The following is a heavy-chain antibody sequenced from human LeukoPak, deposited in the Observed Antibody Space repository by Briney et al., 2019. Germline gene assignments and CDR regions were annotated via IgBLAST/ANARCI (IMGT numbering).Heavy chain of an antibody. J-gene: IGHJ2*01. Sequence: GGSLRLSCAASGFSFSMYSMHWVRQAPGKGLEYVSAIDPNGGNTYYANSVKGRFTVSRDNSRNTLYLQMGSLTAEDMAVYYCARVEGYGYYGLWGRGTLLTVSS. CDR1: GFSFSMYS. CDR3: ARVEGYGYYGL. V-gene: IGHV3-64*01. CDR2: IDPNGGNT. D-gene: IGHD2-15*01.